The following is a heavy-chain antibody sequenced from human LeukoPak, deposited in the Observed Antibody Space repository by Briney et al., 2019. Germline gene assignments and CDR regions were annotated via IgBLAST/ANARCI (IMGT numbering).Heavy chain of an antibody. J-gene: IGHJ4*02. CDR3: TTPPNYGDYNYFYY. D-gene: IGHD4-17*01. Sequence: GGSLRLSCAASGFTFRNAWMSWVRQAPGKGLEWIGHIKSKIDGGTTDYATPVKGSFTISRDDSLNTLYLEMNSLKTEGTAVYYCTTPPNYGDYNYFYYWGQGALVTVSS. CDR2: IKSKIDGGTT. V-gene: IGHV3-15*01. CDR1: GFTFRNAW.